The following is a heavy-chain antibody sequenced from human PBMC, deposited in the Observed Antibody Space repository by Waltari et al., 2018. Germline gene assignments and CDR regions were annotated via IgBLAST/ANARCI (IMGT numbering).Heavy chain of an antibody. CDR3: AKGVRDGYNSY. Sequence: EVQLLESGGGLVQPGGSLRLACAASGFTFRSYAMSWVRQAPGKGLEWVSAISGSGGSTYYADSVKGRFTISRDNSKNTLYLQMNSLRAEDTAVYYCAKGVRDGYNSYWGQGTLVTVSS. CDR1: GFTFRSYA. J-gene: IGHJ4*02. D-gene: IGHD5-12*01. CDR2: ISGSGGST. V-gene: IGHV3-23*01.